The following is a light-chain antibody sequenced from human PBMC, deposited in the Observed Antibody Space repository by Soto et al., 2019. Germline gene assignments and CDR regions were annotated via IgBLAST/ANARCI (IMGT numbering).Light chain of an antibody. CDR3: SSYANSGTSYV. CDR1: SSDLGAYDY. V-gene: IGLV2-14*01. J-gene: IGLJ1*01. Sequence: QSVLTQPASVSGSPGQSITISCTGTSSDLGAYDYVSWYQHHPGKAPKLMIFEVNNRPSGVSHRFSGSKSGSTASLTISGLQAEDEADYYCSSYANSGTSYVFGTGTQLTVL. CDR2: EVN.